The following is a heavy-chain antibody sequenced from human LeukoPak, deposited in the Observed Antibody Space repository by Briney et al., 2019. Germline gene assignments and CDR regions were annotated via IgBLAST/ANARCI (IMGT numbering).Heavy chain of an antibody. CDR1: GDSITNTNYY. CDR3: ARGGAPVLDYYYMDV. V-gene: IGHV4-39*07. CDR2: VYHSGIT. J-gene: IGHJ6*03. D-gene: IGHD1-26*01. Sequence: ASETLSLTCTVSGDSITNTNYYWAWIRQSPGEGLEWIGSVYHSGITYYTPSLKSRVSISVDTSKNQLSLKVTSVTASDTAVYYCARGGAPVLDYYYMDVWGKGTPVTVSS.